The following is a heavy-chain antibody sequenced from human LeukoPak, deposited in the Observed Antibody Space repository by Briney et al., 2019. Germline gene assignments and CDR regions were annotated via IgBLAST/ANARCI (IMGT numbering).Heavy chain of an antibody. J-gene: IGHJ3*02. D-gene: IGHD5-18*01. Sequence: SETLSLTCTVSGGSISSSTYYWGWIRQPPGKGLEWIGTISYSGSTYYKPSLKSRVTISVDTSKNQFSLKLSSVTAADTAVYYCAFGYSYGTRAFDIWGQGTTVTVSS. V-gene: IGHV4-39*01. CDR3: AFGYSYGTRAFDI. CDR1: GGSISSSTYY. CDR2: ISYSGST.